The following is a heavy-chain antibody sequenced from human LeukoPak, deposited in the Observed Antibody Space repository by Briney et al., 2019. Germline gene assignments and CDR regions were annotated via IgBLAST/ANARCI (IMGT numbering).Heavy chain of an antibody. CDR3: ARDASSGWVNDAFDI. CDR2: IYYSGST. CDR1: SGSVNNYY. V-gene: IGHV4-39*07. J-gene: IGHJ3*02. D-gene: IGHD6-19*01. Sequence: SETLSLTCTVSSGSVNNYYWSWIRQPPGKGLEWIGSIYYSGSTYYNPSLKSRVTISVDTSKNQFSLKLSSVTAADTAVYYCARDASSGWVNDAFDIWGQGTMVTVSS.